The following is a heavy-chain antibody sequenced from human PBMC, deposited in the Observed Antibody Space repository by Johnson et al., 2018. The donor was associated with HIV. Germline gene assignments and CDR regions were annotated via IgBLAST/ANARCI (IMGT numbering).Heavy chain of an antibody. CDR3: AKVRWLRLDNEAFDS. CDR1: GFTVSSNY. Sequence: QVQLVESGGGVVRPGWSLRLSCAASGFTVSSNYMSWVRQAPGKGLEWVAVISYDGSIQYYADSVQGRFTISRDNSKNTLYLQMHSLRLEDTAVYYCAKVRWLRLDNEAFDSWGQGTMVTVSS. J-gene: IGHJ3*02. CDR2: ISYDGSIQ. V-gene: IGHV3-30*18. D-gene: IGHD5-12*01.